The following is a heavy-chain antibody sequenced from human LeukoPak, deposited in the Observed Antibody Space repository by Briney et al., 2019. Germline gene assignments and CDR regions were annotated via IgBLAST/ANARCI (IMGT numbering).Heavy chain of an antibody. D-gene: IGHD4-11*01. Sequence: GESLKISCKGSGYRFTSYWIGWVRQMPGKGLEWMGIIYPGDSDTRYSPSFQGQVTISADKSISTASLQWSSLKASDTAIYYCARRSVPEKTSPSTFDIWGQGTMVTVSS. CDR2: IYPGDSDT. CDR1: GYRFTSYW. V-gene: IGHV5-51*01. J-gene: IGHJ3*02. CDR3: ARRSVPEKTSPSTFDI.